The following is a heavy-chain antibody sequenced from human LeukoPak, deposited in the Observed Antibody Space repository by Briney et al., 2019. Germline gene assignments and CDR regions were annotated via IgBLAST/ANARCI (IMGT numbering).Heavy chain of an antibody. J-gene: IGHJ4*02. CDR1: GGSISSHF. V-gene: IGHV4-59*11. CDR3: ARGGGSGYYPFDY. D-gene: IGHD3-3*01. CDR2: IYDSGST. Sequence: SGTLSLTCTVSGGSISSHFWSWIRQSPGKGLEWIGYIYDSGSTNYNPSVKSRVTMSVDTSKNQFSLRLTSVTAADTAVYYCARGGGSGYYPFDYWGQGTLVTVSS.